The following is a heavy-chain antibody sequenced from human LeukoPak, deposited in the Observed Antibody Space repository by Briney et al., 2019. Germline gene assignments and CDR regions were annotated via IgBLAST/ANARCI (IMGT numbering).Heavy chain of an antibody. D-gene: IGHD1-26*01. J-gene: IGHJ6*03. CDR1: GGSISSYY. Sequence: SETLSLTCTVSGGSISSYYWSWIRQPPGKGLESIGYIYTSGSTNYNPSLKSRVTISVDTSKNQFSLKLSSVTAADTAVYYCARLLGSPKWYMDVWGKGATVTVSS. CDR3: ARLLGSPKWYMDV. CDR2: IYTSGST. V-gene: IGHV4-4*09.